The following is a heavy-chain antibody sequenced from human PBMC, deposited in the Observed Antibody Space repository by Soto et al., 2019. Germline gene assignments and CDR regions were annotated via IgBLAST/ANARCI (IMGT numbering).Heavy chain of an antibody. Sequence: QVQLQESGPGLVKPSQTLSLTCTVSGGSISSGDYYWSWIRQPPGKGLEWIGYIYYSGSTYYNPSLKSRVTISIDTSKNQFSLKLSSVTAADTAVYYCARDLVEHPEVFDYWGQGTLVTVSS. J-gene: IGHJ4*02. D-gene: IGHD1-26*01. CDR3: ARDLVEHPEVFDY. V-gene: IGHV4-30-4*01. CDR2: IYYSGST. CDR1: GGSISSGDYY.